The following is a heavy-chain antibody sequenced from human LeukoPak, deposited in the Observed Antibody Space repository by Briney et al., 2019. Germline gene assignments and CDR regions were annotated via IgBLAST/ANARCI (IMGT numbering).Heavy chain of an antibody. CDR3: ARDRPYGTGSSLGY. CDR1: GFTISTYW. V-gene: IGHV3-74*01. CDR2: INSDGTST. J-gene: IGHJ4*02. Sequence: PGGSLRLSCAASGFTISTYWMHWARLAPGKGLVWVSRINSDGTSTTYADSVKGRFTISRDNAKNTVSLQMNSLRAEDTAVYYCARDRPYGTGSSLGYWGQGTLVTVSS. D-gene: IGHD3-10*01.